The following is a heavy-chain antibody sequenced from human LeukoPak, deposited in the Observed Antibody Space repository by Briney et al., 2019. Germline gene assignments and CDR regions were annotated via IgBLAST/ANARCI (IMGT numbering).Heavy chain of an antibody. CDR1: GFTFSSYA. V-gene: IGHV3-23*01. Sequence: PGGSLRLSCAASGFTFSSYAMSWVRQAPGKGLGWVSAISGSGGSTYYADSVKGRFTISRDNSKNTLYLQMNSLRAEDTAVYYCAKDGSRRYYYDSSGYSPPYYYYGMDVWGQGTTVTVSS. CDR3: AKDGSRRYYYDSSGYSPPYYYYGMDV. CDR2: ISGSGGST. D-gene: IGHD3-22*01. J-gene: IGHJ6*02.